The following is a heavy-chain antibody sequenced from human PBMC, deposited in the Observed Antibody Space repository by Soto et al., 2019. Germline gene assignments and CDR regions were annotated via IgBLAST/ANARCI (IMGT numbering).Heavy chain of an antibody. Sequence: SETLSLTCTVSGGSISSSSYYWGWIRQPPGKGLEWIGSIYYSGSTYYNPSLKSRVTISVDTSKNQFSLKLSSVTAADTAVYYCARQRTYYDFWSGPTKDDYWGQGTLVTAPQ. CDR1: GGSISSSSYY. D-gene: IGHD3-3*01. CDR3: ARQRTYYDFWSGPTKDDY. V-gene: IGHV4-39*01. CDR2: IYYSGST. J-gene: IGHJ4*02.